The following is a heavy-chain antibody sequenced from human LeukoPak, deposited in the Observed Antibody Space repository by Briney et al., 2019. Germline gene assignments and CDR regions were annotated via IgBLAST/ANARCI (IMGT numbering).Heavy chain of an antibody. J-gene: IGHJ4*02. CDR1: GYSISSGYY. CDR3: ARDWGSGWYYIDS. V-gene: IGHV4-38-2*02. D-gene: IGHD6-19*01. Sequence: PSETLSLTCTVSGYSISSGYYWGWIRQPPGKGLEWIGTIYHSGSTYYNPSLKSRVTISVDTSKNQFSLKPSSVTAADTAVYYCARDWGSGWYYIDSWGQGTLVTVSS. CDR2: IYHSGST.